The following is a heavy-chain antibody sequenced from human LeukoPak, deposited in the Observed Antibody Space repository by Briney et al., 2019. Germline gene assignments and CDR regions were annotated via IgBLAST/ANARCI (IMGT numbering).Heavy chain of an antibody. J-gene: IGHJ4*02. CDR2: INPNSGGT. Sequence: APVKVSCKASGYTFTSYYMHWVRQAPGQGLQWMGWINPNSGGTNYAQKFQGRVTMTRDTSISTAYMELSSLRSDDTAVYYCARTVYYDSSGSHDCWGQGTLVTVSS. CDR3: ARTVYYDSSGSHDC. CDR1: GYTFTSYY. D-gene: IGHD3-22*01. V-gene: IGHV1-2*02.